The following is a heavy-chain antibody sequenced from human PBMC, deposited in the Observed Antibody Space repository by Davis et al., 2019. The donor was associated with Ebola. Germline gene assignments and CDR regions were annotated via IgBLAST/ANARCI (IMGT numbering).Heavy chain of an antibody. CDR2: IYPGDSDT. J-gene: IGHJ5*02. Sequence: GESLKISCQGSGYSFNNYWIAWLRQMPGKGLEWMGVIYPGDSDTRYSPSFQGQVTISVDKSINTAYLQWSNLRASDTAMYYCARRVTISGPNWFDPWGQGSPVTVSS. CDR3: ARRVTISGPNWFDP. CDR1: GYSFNNYW. V-gene: IGHV5-51*01. D-gene: IGHD4-11*01.